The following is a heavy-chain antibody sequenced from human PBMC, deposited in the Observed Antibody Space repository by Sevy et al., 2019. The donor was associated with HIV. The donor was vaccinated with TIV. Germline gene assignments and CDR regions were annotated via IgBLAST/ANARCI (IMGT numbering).Heavy chain of an antibody. CDR1: GYTFTSYT. J-gene: IGHJ4*02. V-gene: IGHV1-3*01. CDR3: ARPAYDYTNYGLDY. CDR2: INAANDDT. D-gene: IGHD4-4*01. Sequence: ASVKVSCKTSGYTFTSYTIYWVRQAPGERLEWMGWINAANDDTKYSQKFQGRVTITRDTSATTVYMELSSLRSEDTAVYYCARPAYDYTNYGLDYWGQGTLVTVSS.